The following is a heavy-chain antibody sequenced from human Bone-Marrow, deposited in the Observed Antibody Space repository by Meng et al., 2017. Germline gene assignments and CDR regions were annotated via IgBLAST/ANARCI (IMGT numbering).Heavy chain of an antibody. CDR3: ARATGSYYNPTLYFDY. J-gene: IGHJ4*01. V-gene: IGHV4-39*07. CDR2: IYYSGST. CDR1: GGSISSSSYY. D-gene: IGHD3-10*01. Sequence: SETLSLTCTVSGGSISSSSYYWGWIRQPPGKGLEWIGSIYYSGSTYYNPSLKSRVTISVDTSKNQFSLKLSSVTAADTAVYYCARATGSYYNPTLYFDYWGHGTRVTGSS.